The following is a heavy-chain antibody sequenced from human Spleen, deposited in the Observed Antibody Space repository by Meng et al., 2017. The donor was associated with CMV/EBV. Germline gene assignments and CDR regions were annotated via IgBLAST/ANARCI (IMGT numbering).Heavy chain of an antibody. CDR2: IYHSGST. D-gene: IGHD2-21*02. V-gene: IGHV4-4*02. Sequence: QVQLQESGPGLVKPSGTLSLTCAVAGGSISSSNLWTWVRRVPGKGLEWIGEIYHSGSTNYNPSLKSRVTISVDKFRNQFSLKLGSVTAADTAVYYCARIERRRILKYCGSDCSTTDYWGQGTLVTVSS. CDR3: ARIERRRILKYCGSDCSTTDY. CDR1: GGSISSSNL. J-gene: IGHJ4*02.